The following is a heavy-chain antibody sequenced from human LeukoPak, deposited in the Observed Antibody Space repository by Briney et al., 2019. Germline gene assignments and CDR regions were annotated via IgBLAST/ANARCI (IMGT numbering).Heavy chain of an antibody. CDR2: ITTSGSTI. CDR3: ARDAVGTSKYGDY. Sequence: GGSLRLSCVASGFTFSDYYMNWIRQAPGKGLEWVSYITTSGSTIYYIDSVKGRFTISRDNAKNSLYLQMNSLRAEDTALYYCARDAVGTSKYGDYWGQGTLVTVSS. J-gene: IGHJ4*02. CDR1: GFTFSDYY. V-gene: IGHV3-11*04. D-gene: IGHD4-23*01.